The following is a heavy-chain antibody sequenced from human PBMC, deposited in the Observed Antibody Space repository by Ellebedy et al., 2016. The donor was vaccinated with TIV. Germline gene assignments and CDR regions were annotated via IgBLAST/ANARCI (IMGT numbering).Heavy chain of an antibody. CDR1: GFTFSSFA. D-gene: IGHD1-26*01. CDR2: ISTTGGNT. CDR3: AKGGGGSFDY. V-gene: IGHV3-23*01. J-gene: IGHJ4*02. Sequence: GESLKISCAASGFTFSSFAMTWVRQAPGKGLEWVSSISTTGGNTYYADSAKGRFTVSRDNSKNTVYLQMNSLTAEDTAVYFCAKGGGGSFDYWGQGTLVTVSS.